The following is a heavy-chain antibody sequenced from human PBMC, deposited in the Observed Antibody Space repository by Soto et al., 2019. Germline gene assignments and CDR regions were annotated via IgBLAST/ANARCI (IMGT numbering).Heavy chain of an antibody. CDR1: GGTFSSYA. CDR2: IIPIFGTA. V-gene: IGHV1-69*06. CDR3: ARARFRFPTLRYFDNSYGMDV. Sequence: SVKVSCKASGGTFSSYAISWVRQAPGQGLEWMGGIIPIFGTANYAQKFQGRVTITADKSTSTAYMELSSLRSEDTAVYYCARARFRFPTLRYFDNSYGMDVWGQGTTVTVSS. D-gene: IGHD3-9*01. J-gene: IGHJ6*02.